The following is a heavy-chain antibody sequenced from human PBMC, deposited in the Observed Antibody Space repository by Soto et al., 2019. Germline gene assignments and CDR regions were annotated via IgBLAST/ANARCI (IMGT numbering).Heavy chain of an antibody. CDR2: ISGIGGSP. Sequence: EVQLLESGGGLVQPGGSLRLSCAASGFTFRNYAMSWVRQAPGKGLEWVSGISGIGGSPHYADSVKGRFTISRGNSKNTLFLQMNSLRVEDTAVYYCAKRRSAVAALVGGDFDNWGQGTLVTVSS. D-gene: IGHD2-15*01. CDR1: GFTFRNYA. V-gene: IGHV3-23*01. CDR3: AKRRSAVAALVGGDFDN. J-gene: IGHJ4*02.